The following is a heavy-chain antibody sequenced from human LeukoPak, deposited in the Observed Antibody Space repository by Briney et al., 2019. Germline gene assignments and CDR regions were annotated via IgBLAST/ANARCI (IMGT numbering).Heavy chain of an antibody. CDR1: GGSISSGSYY. CDR2: IYTSGST. D-gene: IGHD5-18*01. Sequence: SETLSLTCTVSGGSISSGSYYWSWIRQPAGKGLEWIGRIYTSGSTNYNPFLKSRVTISVDTSKNQFSLKLSSVTAADTAVYYCATYKLDTAMVRVGWFDPWGQGTLVTVSS. J-gene: IGHJ5*02. V-gene: IGHV4-61*02. CDR3: ATYKLDTAMVRVGWFDP.